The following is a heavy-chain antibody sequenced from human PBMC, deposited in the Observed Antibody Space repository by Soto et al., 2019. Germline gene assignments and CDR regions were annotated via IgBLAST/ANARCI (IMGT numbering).Heavy chain of an antibody. J-gene: IGHJ4*02. CDR3: ARGSEYLFPIDY. D-gene: IGHD3-3*01. CDR2: INHSGST. V-gene: IGHV4-34*01. Sequence: QVQLQQWGAGLLKPSETLSLTCGVYGASFSGYFWTWIRPPPGKGLAWIGEINHSGSTNYNPSLKSRLSISVDTSKNRFSLKLSSVTAAYTAVYFCARGSEYLFPIDYWGQGTLVTVSS. CDR1: GASFSGYF.